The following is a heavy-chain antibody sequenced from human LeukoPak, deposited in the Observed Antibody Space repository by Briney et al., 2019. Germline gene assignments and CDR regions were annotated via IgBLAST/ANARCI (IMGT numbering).Heavy chain of an antibody. J-gene: IGHJ5*02. Sequence: SGPTLVNPTQTLTLTCSFSGFSLSTSGVGVGWIRQPPGKALEWLALIYWNDDKRYSPSLKSRLTITKDTSKNQVVLTVTNMDPVDTARYYCAHRSDLSVNNWFDPWGQGTLVTVSS. CDR1: GFSLSTSGVG. V-gene: IGHV2-5*01. CDR3: AHRSDLSVNNWFDP. CDR2: IYWNDDK.